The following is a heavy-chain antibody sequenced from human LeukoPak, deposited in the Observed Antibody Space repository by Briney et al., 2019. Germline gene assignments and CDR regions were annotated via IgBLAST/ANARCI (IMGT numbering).Heavy chain of an antibody. CDR3: ARDIRRVYDYVWGSYEDAFDV. CDR1: GGSISSSSYY. D-gene: IGHD3-16*01. Sequence: PSETLSLTCTVSGGSISSSSYYWGWIRQPPGKGLEWIGSIYYSGSTYYNPSLKSRVTISVDTSKNQFSLKLSSVTAADTAVYYCARDIRRVYDYVWGSYEDAFDVWGQGTMVTVSS. V-gene: IGHV4-39*07. CDR2: IYYSGST. J-gene: IGHJ3*01.